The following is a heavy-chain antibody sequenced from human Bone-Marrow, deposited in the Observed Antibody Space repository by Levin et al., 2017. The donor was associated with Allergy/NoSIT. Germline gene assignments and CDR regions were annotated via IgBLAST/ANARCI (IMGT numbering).Heavy chain of an antibody. CDR2: IYHDGET. J-gene: IGHJ4*02. CDR1: GYSITSGYF. V-gene: IGHV4-38-2*01. CDR3: ATISVAAPFDY. Sequence: PSETLSLTCAVSGYSITSGYFWGWIRQSPGKGLEWIGNIYHDGETSYSPSLKSRVTISVDTSKNHFSLSMSSVTAADTAVYFCATISVAAPFDYWGQGILVTVSS. D-gene: IGHD6-19*01.